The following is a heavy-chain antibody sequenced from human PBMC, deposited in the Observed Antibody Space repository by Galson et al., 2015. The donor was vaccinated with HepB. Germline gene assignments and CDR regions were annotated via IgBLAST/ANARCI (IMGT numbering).Heavy chain of an antibody. J-gene: IGHJ6*02. CDR2: ISAGSTTR. CDR3: ARNPASYDYYNMDV. CDR1: GFSFSSHS. D-gene: IGHD6-25*01. Sequence: SLRLSGAASGFSFSSHSMNWVRQAPGKGLEWVSYISAGSTTRYYAASVKGRFTISRDNARNSVSLHMSSLRDEDTAVYYCARNPASYDYYNMDVWGQGTTVTVSS. V-gene: IGHV3-48*02.